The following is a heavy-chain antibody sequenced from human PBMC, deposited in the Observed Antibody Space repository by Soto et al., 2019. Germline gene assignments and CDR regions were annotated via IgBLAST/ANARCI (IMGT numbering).Heavy chain of an antibody. V-gene: IGHV3-30-3*01. CDR1: GFTFSSYA. D-gene: IGHD3-10*01. Sequence: GGSLRLSCAASGFTFSSYAMHWVRQAPGKGLEWVAVISYDGSNKYYADSVKGRFTISRDNSKNTLYLQMNSLRAEDTAVYYCASVGRFGELAFDYWGQGTLVTVSS. J-gene: IGHJ4*02. CDR2: ISYDGSNK. CDR3: ASVGRFGELAFDY.